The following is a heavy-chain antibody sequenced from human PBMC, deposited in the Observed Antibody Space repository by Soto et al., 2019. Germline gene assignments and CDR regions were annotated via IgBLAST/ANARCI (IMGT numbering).Heavy chain of an antibody. J-gene: IGHJ6*02. CDR3: AREYTAWPLAYGLDV. V-gene: IGHV3-21*01. CDR1: GFTFSTYS. Sequence: PGGSLRLSCVGSGFTFSTYSINWVRQAPGKGLEWVSSISSRSDIYYADTVKGRFTISRDNAKNSVSLQMNSLRAEDTAVYYCAREYTAWPLAYGLDVWGQGTTVTVSS. CDR2: ISSRSDI. D-gene: IGHD2-2*02.